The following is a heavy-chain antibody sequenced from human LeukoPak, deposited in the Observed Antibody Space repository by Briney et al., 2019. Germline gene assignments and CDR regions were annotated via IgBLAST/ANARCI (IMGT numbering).Heavy chain of an antibody. D-gene: IGHD3-10*01. V-gene: IGHV3-7*02. CDR1: GFTLSDYW. CDR2: IKQDGSEK. J-gene: IGHJ4*02. CDR3: ARAAVYGSGSYYGY. Sequence: GGSLRLSCAASGFTLSDYWMSWVRQAPGKGLEWVANIKQDGSEKYYVDSVKGRFTISRDNAKNTLYLQMNSLRAEDTAVYYCARAAVYGSGSYYGYWGQGTLVTVSS.